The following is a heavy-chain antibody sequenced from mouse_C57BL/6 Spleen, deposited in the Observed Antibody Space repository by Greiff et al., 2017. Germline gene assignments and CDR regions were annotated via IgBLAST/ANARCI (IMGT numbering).Heavy chain of an antibody. CDR3: ANDGYYAWFAY. V-gene: IGHV5-17*01. CDR2: ISSGSSTI. J-gene: IGHJ3*01. Sequence: EVTVVESGGGLVKPGGSLKLSCAASGFTFSDYGMHWVRQAPEKGLEWVAYISSGSSTIYYADTVKGRFTISRENAKKTLFLQMTSLRSEDTAMYYCANDGYYAWFAYWGQGTLVTVSA. CDR1: GFTFSDYG. D-gene: IGHD2-3*01.